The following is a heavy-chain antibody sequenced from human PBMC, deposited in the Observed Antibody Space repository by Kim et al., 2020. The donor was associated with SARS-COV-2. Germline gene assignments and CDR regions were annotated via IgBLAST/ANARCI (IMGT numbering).Heavy chain of an antibody. CDR3: ARDGGAAVAGFP. J-gene: IGHJ5*02. V-gene: IGHV3-33*01. D-gene: IGHD6-19*01. Sequence: GGSLRLSCAASGFTFSSYGMHWVRQAPGKGLEWVAVIWYDGSNKYYADSVKGRFTISRDNSKNTLYLQMNSLRAEDTAVYYCARDGGAAVAGFPWGQGTLVTVSS. CDR1: GFTFSSYG. CDR2: IWYDGSNK.